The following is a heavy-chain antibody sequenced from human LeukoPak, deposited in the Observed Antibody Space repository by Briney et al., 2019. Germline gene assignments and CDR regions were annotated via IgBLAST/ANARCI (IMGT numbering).Heavy chain of an antibody. J-gene: IGHJ4*02. CDR2: IYYSGNT. Sequence: ETLSLTCTVSGVSISSSNSYWGWIRQPPGKGLEWIGSIYYSGNTYYNASLKSQVSISIDTSKNRFSLKLTSVTAADTAVYYCARQTGSGLFILPGGQGTLVTVSS. D-gene: IGHD3/OR15-3a*01. CDR3: ARQTGSGLFILP. CDR1: GVSISSSNSY. V-gene: IGHV4-39*01.